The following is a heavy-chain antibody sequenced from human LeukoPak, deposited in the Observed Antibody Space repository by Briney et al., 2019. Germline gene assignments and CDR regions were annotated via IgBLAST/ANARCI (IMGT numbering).Heavy chain of an antibody. J-gene: IGHJ3*02. V-gene: IGHV4-30-2*01. CDR1: GGSISSGGYY. CDR2: IYHSGST. CDR3: AATVSFSAFDI. Sequence: SETLSLTCTVSGGSISSGGYYWSWIRQPPGKGLEWIGYIYHSGSTYYNPSLKSRVTISVDRSKNQFSLELSSVTAADTAVYYCAATVSFSAFDIWGQGTMVTVSS. D-gene: IGHD4-11*01.